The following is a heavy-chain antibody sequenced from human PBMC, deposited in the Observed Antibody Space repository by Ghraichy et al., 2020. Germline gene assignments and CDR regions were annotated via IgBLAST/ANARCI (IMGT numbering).Heavy chain of an antibody. CDR1: GGSFSGYY. CDR2: SDHSGST. J-gene: IGHJ6*02. Sequence: SETLSLTCGVFGGSFSGYYWSWIRQPPGKGLEWIGESDHSGSTNYNPSLKSRVSISIDTPRNQFSLRLSSVTAADTAVYYCTRGRLVFSGVFFYFHMDVWGQGTTVTVSS. CDR3: TRGRLVFSGVFFYFHMDV. D-gene: IGHD2/OR15-2a*01. V-gene: IGHV4-34*01.